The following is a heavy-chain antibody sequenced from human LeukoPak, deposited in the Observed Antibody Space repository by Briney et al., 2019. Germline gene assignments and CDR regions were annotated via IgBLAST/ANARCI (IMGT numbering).Heavy chain of an antibody. CDR1: GYTFTSYG. J-gene: IGHJ5*02. D-gene: IGHD3-10*01. CDR2: ISAYNGNT. V-gene: IGHV1-18*04. Sequence: ASVKVSCKASGYTFTSYGISWVRQAPGQGLEWMGWISAYNGNTNYAQKLQGRVTMTTDTSTSTAYMELRSLRSDATAVYYCARDLEWITMVRGVSNWFDPWGQGTLVTVSS. CDR3: ARDLEWITMVRGVSNWFDP.